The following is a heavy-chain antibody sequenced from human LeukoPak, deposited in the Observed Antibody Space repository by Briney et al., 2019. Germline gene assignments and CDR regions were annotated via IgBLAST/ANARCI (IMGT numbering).Heavy chain of an antibody. CDR1: GFTFSSYA. D-gene: IGHD2-2*01. V-gene: IGHV3-30*04. Sequence: GGSLRLSCAASGFTFSSYAMHWVRQAPGKGLEWVAVISYDGSNKYYADSVKGRFTISRDNSKNTLYLQMNSLRAEDTAVYYCARSLGYCSSTSCYVRAYPYNYYGMDVWGKGTTVTVSS. J-gene: IGHJ6*04. CDR2: ISYDGSNK. CDR3: ARSLGYCSSTSCYVRAYPYNYYGMDV.